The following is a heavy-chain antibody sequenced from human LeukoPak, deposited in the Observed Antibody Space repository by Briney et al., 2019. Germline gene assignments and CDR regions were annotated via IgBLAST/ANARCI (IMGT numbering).Heavy chain of an antibody. CDR2: LLYDGNTK. J-gene: IGHJ6*03. V-gene: IGHV3-33*08. D-gene: IGHD1-14*01. CDR1: GFSLSNYG. Sequence: GGSLTLSCAASGFSLSNYGMHWVRQAPGKGLEWVAALLYDGNTKHYADSVKGRFTISRDISKNTFYLQMNSLTAEDTAVYYCARDHRPEIQYYYMDVWGKGTTVAVSS. CDR3: ARDHRPEIQYYYMDV.